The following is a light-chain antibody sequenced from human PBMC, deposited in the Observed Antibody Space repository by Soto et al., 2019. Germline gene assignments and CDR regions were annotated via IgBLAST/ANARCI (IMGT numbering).Light chain of an antibody. V-gene: IGKV1-39*01. CDR1: QSISTH. CDR3: QQNYNTPLT. CDR2: GAS. Sequence: DIQMTQSPSSLSASVGDRVIITCRASQSISTHLNWYQEKPGKAPKVLIYGASSLQSGVPSRFSGSGSGTDFTLTINSLQPEDFATYYCQQNYNTPLTFGPGTKVDIK. J-gene: IGKJ3*01.